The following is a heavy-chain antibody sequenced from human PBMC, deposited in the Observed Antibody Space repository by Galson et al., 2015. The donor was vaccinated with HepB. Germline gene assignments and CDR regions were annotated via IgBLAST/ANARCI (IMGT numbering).Heavy chain of an antibody. Sequence: WVRQAPGQGLEWMGGIIPIFGIANYAQKFQGRVTITADKSTSTAYMELSSLRSEDTAVYYCASALTVTTVGYWGQGTLVTVSS. CDR2: IIPIFGIA. V-gene: IGHV1-69*17. D-gene: IGHD4-17*01. J-gene: IGHJ4*02. CDR3: ASALTVTTVGY.